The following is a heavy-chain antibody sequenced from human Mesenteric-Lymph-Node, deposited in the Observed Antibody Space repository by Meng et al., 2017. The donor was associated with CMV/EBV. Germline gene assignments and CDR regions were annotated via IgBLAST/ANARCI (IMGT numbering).Heavy chain of an antibody. Sequence: ASVKVSCKASGYTFTGYSMHWVRQAPGQGLEWMGWINPNSGGTNYAQKFQGRVTMTRDTSISTAYMELSRLRSDDTAVYYCARSKLGFWSGYYGMDVWGQGTTVTVSS. CDR3: ARSKLGFWSGYYGMDV. D-gene: IGHD3-3*01. J-gene: IGHJ6*02. CDR2: INPNSGGT. CDR1: GYTFTGYS. V-gene: IGHV1-2*02.